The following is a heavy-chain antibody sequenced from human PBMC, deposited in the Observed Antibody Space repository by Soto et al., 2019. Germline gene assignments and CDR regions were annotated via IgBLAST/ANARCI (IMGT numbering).Heavy chain of an antibody. J-gene: IGHJ3*02. Sequence: PSETLSLTCTVSGGSISSYYWSWIRQPPGKGLEWIGYIYYSGSTNYNPSLKSRVTISVDTSKNQFSLKLSSVTAADTAVYYCARGVAGPFNAFDISGQGTMVTVSS. V-gene: IGHV4-59*01. CDR2: IYYSGST. D-gene: IGHD6-19*01. CDR3: ARGVAGPFNAFDI. CDR1: GGSISSYY.